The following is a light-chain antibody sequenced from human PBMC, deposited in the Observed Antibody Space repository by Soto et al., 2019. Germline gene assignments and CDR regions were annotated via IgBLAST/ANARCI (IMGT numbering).Light chain of an antibody. V-gene: IGLV2-14*01. CDR2: EVT. CDR1: SSDVGGYNY. J-gene: IGLJ3*02. CDR3: GSYTTSSTWV. Sequence: QSALTQPASVSGSPGQSITISCTGTSSDVGGYNYVSWYQQHPGKAPKLMIYEVTNRPSGVSDRFSDSKSGNTASLTISGLQAEDEADYYCGSYTTSSTWVFGGGTKLTVL.